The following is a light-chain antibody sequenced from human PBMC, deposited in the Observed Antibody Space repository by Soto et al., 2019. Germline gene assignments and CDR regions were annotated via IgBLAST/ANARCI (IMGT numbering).Light chain of an antibody. V-gene: IGKV3-20*01. CDR3: PQYCTSPWT. CDR1: QSVSSNF. CDR2: GAS. J-gene: IGKJ1*01. Sequence: EIVLTQSPGTLSLSPGERATLSCRASQSVSSNFLAWYQQEPGQAPRLLIYGASIRATGIPDRFSGSGSGTDFSLNISRLEPEDFAVYYCPQYCTSPWTFGQGAKVEIK.